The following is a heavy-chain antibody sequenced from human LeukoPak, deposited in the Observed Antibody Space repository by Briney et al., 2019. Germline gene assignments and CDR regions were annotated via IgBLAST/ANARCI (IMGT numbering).Heavy chain of an antibody. CDR1: GLTFSNYA. Sequence: PGGSLRLSCAASGLTFSNYAMSWVRQAPGKGLEWVSTISGSGHYTYYADSVKGRFTISRDNSKNTLYLQMNSLRAEDTAVYYCARDLHPRYYLPDYWGQGTLVTVSS. CDR2: ISGSGHYT. CDR3: ARDLHPRYYLPDY. D-gene: IGHD1-26*01. V-gene: IGHV3-23*01. J-gene: IGHJ4*02.